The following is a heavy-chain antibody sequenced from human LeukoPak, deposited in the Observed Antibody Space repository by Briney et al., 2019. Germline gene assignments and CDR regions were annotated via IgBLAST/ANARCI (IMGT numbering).Heavy chain of an antibody. V-gene: IGHV3-74*01. CDR1: GFTFSSYW. CDR3: ARGRRYSSSWEDDY. CDR2: INSDGSST. Sequence: GGSLRLSCAASGFTFSSYWMHWVRQAPGKGLVWVSRINSDGSSTSYADSVKGRFTISRDNAKNTPYLQMNSLRAEDTAVYYCARGRRYSSSWEDDYCGQGTLVTVSS. D-gene: IGHD6-13*01. J-gene: IGHJ4*02.